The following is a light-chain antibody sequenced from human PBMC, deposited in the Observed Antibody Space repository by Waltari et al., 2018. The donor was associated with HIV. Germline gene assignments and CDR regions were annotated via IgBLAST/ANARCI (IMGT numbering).Light chain of an antibody. J-gene: IGKJ1*01. Sequence: DIQMTQSPRSLSASVGETVTFTCRSSQKVRTYVNWYQQTLGRPPRLLIFSTSSLQSGVSSRFSGRGSGTDFTLTIKNLQPEDFATYYCEQNYDFPRTFGQGTTVG. CDR2: STS. CDR3: EQNYDFPRT. CDR1: QKVRTY. V-gene: IGKV1-39*01.